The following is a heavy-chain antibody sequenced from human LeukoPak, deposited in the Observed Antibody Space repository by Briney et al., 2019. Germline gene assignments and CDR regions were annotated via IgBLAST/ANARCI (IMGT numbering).Heavy chain of an antibody. CDR2: ISYNSDTI. CDR1: GFTFDDYA. Sequence: GRSLRLSCAASGFTFDDYAMHWVRQAPGKGLEWVSGISYNSDTIAYADSVKGRFTISRDNAKSSLYLQMNSLRAEDTALYYCAKDYCGGDCYSGWYFDLWGRGTLVTVSS. V-gene: IGHV3-9*01. CDR3: AKDYCGGDCYSGWYFDL. D-gene: IGHD2-21*02. J-gene: IGHJ2*01.